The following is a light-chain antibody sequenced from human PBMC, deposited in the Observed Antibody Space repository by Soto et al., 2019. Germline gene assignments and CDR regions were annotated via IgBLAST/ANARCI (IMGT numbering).Light chain of an antibody. Sequence: QSVLTQPASVSGSPGQSITISCTGTSSDVGGYKYVSWYQQHPGKAPKLMISEVSNRPSGVSNRFSGSKSGNTASLTISGLQAEDEADYYCSSYTSSSTLGVFGTGTKLTVL. CDR2: EVS. CDR3: SSYTSSSTLGV. V-gene: IGLV2-14*01. CDR1: SSDVGGYKY. J-gene: IGLJ1*01.